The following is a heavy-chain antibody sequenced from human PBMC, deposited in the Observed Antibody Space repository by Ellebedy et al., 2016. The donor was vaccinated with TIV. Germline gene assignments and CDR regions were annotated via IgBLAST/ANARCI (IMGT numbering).Heavy chain of an antibody. J-gene: IGHJ4*02. D-gene: IGHD6-13*01. CDR3: AREGDSIAAAGIFY. V-gene: IGHV4-34*01. CDR1: GGSFSGYY. Sequence: SETLSLTXAVYGGSFSGYYWSWIRQPPGKGLEWIGEINHSGSTNYNPSLKSRVTISVDTSKNQFSLKLSSVTAADTAVYYCAREGDSIAAAGIFYWGQGTLVTVSS. CDR2: INHSGST.